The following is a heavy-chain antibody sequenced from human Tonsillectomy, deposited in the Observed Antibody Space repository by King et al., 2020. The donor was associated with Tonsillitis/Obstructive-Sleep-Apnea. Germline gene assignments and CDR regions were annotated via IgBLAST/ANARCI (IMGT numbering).Heavy chain of an antibody. J-gene: IGHJ3*02. CDR2: IYPDDSDT. CDR3: ARPLTWGQPRGAFDI. Sequence: QLVQSGAEVKEPGESLNISCKGSGYSFTNYWIGWVRQMPGKGLEWMGIIYPDDSDTRYSPSFQGQVTISADNSISTAYLQWSSLKASDTAMYYCARPLTWGQPRGAFDIWGQGTMVTVSS. V-gene: IGHV5-51*03. D-gene: IGHD3-16*01. CDR1: GYSFTNYW.